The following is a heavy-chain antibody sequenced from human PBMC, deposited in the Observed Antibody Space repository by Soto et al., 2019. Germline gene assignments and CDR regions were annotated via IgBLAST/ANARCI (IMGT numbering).Heavy chain of an antibody. CDR2: ISWNSGSI. J-gene: IGHJ6*04. D-gene: IGHD3-10*01. CDR3: AKSPQRFGELFFRMDV. Sequence: GGSLRLSCAASGFTFDDYAMHWVRQAPGKGLEWVSGISWNSGSIGYADSVKGRFTISRDNAKNSLYLQMNSLRAEDTALYYCAKSPQRFGELFFRMDVWGKGTTVTVSS. CDR1: GFTFDDYA. V-gene: IGHV3-9*01.